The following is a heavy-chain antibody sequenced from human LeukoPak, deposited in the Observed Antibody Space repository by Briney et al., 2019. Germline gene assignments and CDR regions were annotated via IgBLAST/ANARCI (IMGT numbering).Heavy chain of an antibody. Sequence: PSETLSLTCTVSGGSISSYYWSWIRQPPGRGLEWIGYIYYSGSTNYNPSLKSRVTISVDTSKNQFSLKLSSVTAADTAVYYCASGDTAMAPDYWGQGTLVTVSS. D-gene: IGHD5-18*01. CDR3: ASGDTAMAPDY. V-gene: IGHV4-59*01. CDR2: IYYSGST. J-gene: IGHJ4*02. CDR1: GGSISSYY.